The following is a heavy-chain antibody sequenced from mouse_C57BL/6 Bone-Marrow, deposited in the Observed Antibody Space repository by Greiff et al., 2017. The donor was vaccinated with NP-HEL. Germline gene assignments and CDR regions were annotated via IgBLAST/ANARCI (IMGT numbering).Heavy chain of an antibody. J-gene: IGHJ1*03. CDR2: IDPENGDT. D-gene: IGHD1-1*01. CDR1: GFNIKDDY. CDR3: TTEGYGSRRGYFDV. Sequence: EVQLQQSGAELVRPGASVKLSCTASGFNIKDDYMHWVKQRPEQGLEWIGWIDPENGDTEYAPKFQGHATITADTSSNTAYLQLSSLTSEDTAVYYWTTEGYGSRRGYFDVWGTGTTVTVSS. V-gene: IGHV14-4*01.